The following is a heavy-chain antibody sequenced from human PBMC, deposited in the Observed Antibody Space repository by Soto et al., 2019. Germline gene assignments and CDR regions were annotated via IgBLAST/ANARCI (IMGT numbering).Heavy chain of an antibody. J-gene: IGHJ4*02. CDR3: AHRRADYYDSSGHPRKSWYFDY. CDR2: IYWDDDK. V-gene: IGHV2-5*02. D-gene: IGHD3-22*01. CDR1: GFSLSTSGVG. Sequence: QITLKESGPTLVKPTQTLTLTCTFSGFSLSTSGVGVGWIRQPPGKALERLALIYWDDDKRYSPSLKSRLTITKDTSKNQVVLTMTNMDPVDTATYYCAHRRADYYDSSGHPRKSWYFDYWGQGTLVTVSS.